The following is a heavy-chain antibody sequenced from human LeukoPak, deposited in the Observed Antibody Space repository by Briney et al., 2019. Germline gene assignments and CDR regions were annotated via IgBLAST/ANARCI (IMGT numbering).Heavy chain of an antibody. D-gene: IGHD6-19*01. V-gene: IGHV3-23*01. J-gene: IGHJ4*02. CDR3: AKSSRYGTGWYGRIDY. CDR2: INDGGDNK. CDR1: GFTFSSHA. Sequence: GGSLRLSCAASGFTFSSHAMSWVRQAPGKGLEWGSAINDGGDNKQYTASVKGRFTISRDNSKNTLYLQMNSLRADDTAVYYCAKSSRYGTGWYGRIDYWGQGMLVTVSS.